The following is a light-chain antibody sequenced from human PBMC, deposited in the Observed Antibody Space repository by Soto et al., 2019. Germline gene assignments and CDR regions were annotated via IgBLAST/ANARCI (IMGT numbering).Light chain of an antibody. V-gene: IGKV1-5*03. J-gene: IGKJ4*01. Sequence: DIQMTQSPSTLSASVGDRVTITCRASQSLSSWLAWYQEKPGKAPKLLIYKASSLESGVPSRFSGSGSETEFTLTISSLQPDDFATYYCQQYNTVPLTFGGGTKVEIK. CDR1: QSLSSW. CDR3: QQYNTVPLT. CDR2: KAS.